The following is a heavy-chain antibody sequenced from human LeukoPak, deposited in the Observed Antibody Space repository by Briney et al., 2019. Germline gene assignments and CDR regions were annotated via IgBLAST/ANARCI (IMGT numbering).Heavy chain of an antibody. CDR3: ATVGGTSPVLRYFDWLLFAGGGFDY. J-gene: IGHJ4*02. CDR1: GFTFSSYA. D-gene: IGHD3-9*01. V-gene: IGHV3-23*01. CDR2: ISGSGGST. Sequence: PGGSLRLSCAASGFTFSSYAMSWVRQAPGKGLEWVSAISGSGGSTYYADSVKGRFTISRDNSKNTLYLQMNSLRAEDTAVYYCATVGGTSPVLRYFDWLLFAGGGFDYWGQGTLVTVSS.